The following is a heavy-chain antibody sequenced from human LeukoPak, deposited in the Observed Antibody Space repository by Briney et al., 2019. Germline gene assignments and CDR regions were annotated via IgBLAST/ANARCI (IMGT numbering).Heavy chain of an antibody. CDR3: ARSYSGSFYDPRDYFDY. D-gene: IGHD1-26*01. CDR1: GFTFSDYY. CDR2: ISGSGSTI. V-gene: IGHV3-11*04. Sequence: GGSLRLSCAASGFTFSDYYMSWVRQTPGKGLEWVSYISGSGSTIYYADSLKGRFSISRDNAKNSLYLQMNSLRAEDTAVYYCARSYSGSFYDPRDYFDYWGQGTLVTVSS. J-gene: IGHJ4*02.